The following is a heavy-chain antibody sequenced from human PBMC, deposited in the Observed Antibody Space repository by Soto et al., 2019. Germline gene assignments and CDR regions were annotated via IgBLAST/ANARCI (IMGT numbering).Heavy chain of an antibody. CDR2: MNPNSGNT. D-gene: IGHD3-10*01. Sequence: QVQLVQSGAEVKKPGASVKVSCKASGYTFTSYDINWVRQATGQGLEWMGWMNPNSGNTGYAQKFQGRVTMTRNTSISTAYMELSSLSSEDTAVYYCARGINYYDSGDEAFEIWGQGTMVTVSS. CDR1: GYTFTSYD. CDR3: ARGINYYDSGDEAFEI. V-gene: IGHV1-8*01. J-gene: IGHJ3*02.